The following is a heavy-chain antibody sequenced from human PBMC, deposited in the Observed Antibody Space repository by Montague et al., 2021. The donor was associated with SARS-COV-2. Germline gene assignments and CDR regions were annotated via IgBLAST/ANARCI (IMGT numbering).Heavy chain of an antibody. CDR3: ARSCAFDP. D-gene: IGHD2-15*01. CDR2: VYYNGDT. V-gene: IGHV4-59*08. Sequence: SETRSLTCTVSGGSTASHYWNWLRQSPGKRPEWIGYVYYNGDTKYNPSLQSRVTISIDTSENQFSLRLNSVTAADTAVYFCARSCAFDPWGQGRLVTVSS. CDR1: GGSTASHY. J-gene: IGHJ3*01.